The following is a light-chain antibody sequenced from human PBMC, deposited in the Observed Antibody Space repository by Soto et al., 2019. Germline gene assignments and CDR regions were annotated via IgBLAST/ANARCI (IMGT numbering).Light chain of an antibody. CDR1: QDIGSW. CDR3: QQYDNLPIT. CDR2: TAS. Sequence: IQVTQSPSSVSASVLYRVTITFLAGQDIGSWLTWYQHKPGKAPKLLISTASSLQSGVPSRFSGSGSGTDFTFTISSLQPEDIATYYCQQYDNLPITFGQGTRLEIK. V-gene: IGKV1-12*01. J-gene: IGKJ5*01.